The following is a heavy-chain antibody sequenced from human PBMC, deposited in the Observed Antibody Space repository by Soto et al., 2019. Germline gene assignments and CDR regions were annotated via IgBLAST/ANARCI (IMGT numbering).Heavy chain of an antibody. CDR3: ATPGRGATVFTVLDY. CDR2: FDPEDGET. V-gene: IGHV1-24*01. D-gene: IGHD1-26*01. Sequence: ASVKVSCKVSGYTLTELSMHWVRQAPGKGLEWMGGFDPEDGETIYAQKFQGRVTMTEDTSTDTAYMELSSLRSEDTAVYYCATPGRGATVFTVLDYWGQGTLVTVSS. CDR1: GYTLTELS. J-gene: IGHJ4*02.